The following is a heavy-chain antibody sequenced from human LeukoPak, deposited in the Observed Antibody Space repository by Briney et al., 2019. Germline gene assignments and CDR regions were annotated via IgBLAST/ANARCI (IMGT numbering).Heavy chain of an antibody. D-gene: IGHD1-26*01. CDR2: IQNYGSNK. Sequence: GGSLRLSCAASGFTFSSYGIHWVRQAPGKGLEWVAFIQNYGSNKYYVDSVKGRFTISRDNSKNTLYLQMYSQRAKDTAVYHCTKDERQGVVGAGTGYWGQGTLVTVSS. CDR1: GFTFSSYG. J-gene: IGHJ4*02. V-gene: IGHV3-30*02. CDR3: TKDERQGVVGAGTGY.